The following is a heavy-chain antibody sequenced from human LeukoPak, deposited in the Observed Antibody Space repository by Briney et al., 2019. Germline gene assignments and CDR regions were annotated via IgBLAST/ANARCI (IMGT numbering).Heavy chain of an antibody. D-gene: IGHD3-22*01. CDR2: IVVGSGNT. V-gene: IGHV1-58*02. CDR3: AATFYDSSGYYYVSAFDI. CDR1: GFTFTSFA. Sequence: SVKFSCKASGFTFTSFAMRWGRQARGQRLGGIGGIVVGSGNTNHAQKLPERVNITRDMSTSTAYMELSSLRSEDTAVYYCAATFYDSSGYYYVSAFDIWGQGTMVTVSS. J-gene: IGHJ3*02.